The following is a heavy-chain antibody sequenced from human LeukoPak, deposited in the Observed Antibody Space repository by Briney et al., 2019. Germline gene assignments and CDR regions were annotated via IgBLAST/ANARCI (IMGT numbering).Heavy chain of an antibody. D-gene: IGHD6-19*01. CDR2: ITASGDTT. J-gene: IGHJ4*02. Sequence: GGSLRLSCAASGFTFSNYAMSWVRQVPGKGLEWVAGITASGDTTHHADSVKGRFTISRDNSKNTLYLQMNSLRAEDTAVYYCAKDGGSGFYLDYWGQGTLVTVSS. CDR1: GFTFSNYA. V-gene: IGHV3-23*01. CDR3: AKDGGSGFYLDY.